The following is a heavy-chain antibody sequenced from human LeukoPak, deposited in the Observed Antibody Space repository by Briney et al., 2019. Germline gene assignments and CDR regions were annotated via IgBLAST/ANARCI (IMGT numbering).Heavy chain of an antibody. Sequence: GASVKVSCKASGGAFISYAISWVRQAPGQGLEWVGGIIPIFGTANYARRFQGRVTITTDESTSTAYTELRSLRSEDTAVYYCARGSVAVAGNWFDPWGQGTLVTVSS. V-gene: IGHV1-69*05. CDR2: IIPIFGTA. D-gene: IGHD6-19*01. J-gene: IGHJ5*02. CDR1: GGAFISYA. CDR3: ARGSVAVAGNWFDP.